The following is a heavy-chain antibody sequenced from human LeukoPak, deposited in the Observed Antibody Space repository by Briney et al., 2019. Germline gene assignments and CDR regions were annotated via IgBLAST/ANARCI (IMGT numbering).Heavy chain of an antibody. V-gene: IGHV1-3*01. J-gene: IGHJ4*02. CDR3: ARVGYYYDSSGYLFDY. CDR2: INAGNGNT. Sequence: GASVKVSCKASGYTFTSYAMHWVRQAPGQRLEWMGWINAGNGNTKYSQKSQGRVTITRDTSASTAYMELSSLRSEDTAVYYCARVGYYYDSSGYLFDYWGQGTLVTVSS. D-gene: IGHD3-22*01. CDR1: GYTFTSYA.